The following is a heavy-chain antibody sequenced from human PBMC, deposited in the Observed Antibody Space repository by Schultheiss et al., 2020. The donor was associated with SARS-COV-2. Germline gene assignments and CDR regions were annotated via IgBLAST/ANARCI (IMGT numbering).Heavy chain of an antibody. CDR1: GFTFSSYE. V-gene: IGHV3-15*01. CDR3: ARGIPAANFDY. Sequence: GGSLRLSCAASGFTFSSYEMNWVRQAPGKGLEWVGRIKSKTDGGTTDYAAPVKGRFTISRDNSKNTLYLQMNSLRAEDTAVYYCARGIPAANFDYWGQGTLVTVSS. J-gene: IGHJ4*02. CDR2: IKSKTDGGTT. D-gene: IGHD2-2*01.